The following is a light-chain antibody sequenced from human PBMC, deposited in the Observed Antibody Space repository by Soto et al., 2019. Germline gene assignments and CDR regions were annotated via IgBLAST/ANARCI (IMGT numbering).Light chain of an antibody. CDR1: SSNIGSNY. J-gene: IGLJ1*01. CDR2: RNN. V-gene: IGLV1-47*01. Sequence: QSVLTQPPSASGTPGQKVTIACSGSSSNIGSNYVYWYQQLPGTAPKLLIYRNNQRHSGVPDRFSGSKSGTSASLASSGLRSEDEADYYCAAWDDSLSGYVFGTGTKVTVL. CDR3: AAWDDSLSGYV.